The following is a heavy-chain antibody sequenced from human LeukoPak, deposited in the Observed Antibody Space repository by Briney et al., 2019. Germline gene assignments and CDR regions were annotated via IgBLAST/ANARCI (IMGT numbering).Heavy chain of an antibody. CDR1: GGSISSYY. CDR3: ARGTGYSSSWYVY. Sequence: SETLSLTCTVSGGSISSYYWSWIRQPPGKGLEWIGYIYYSGSTNYNPSLKSRVTISVDTSKNQFSLKLSSVTAADMAVYYCARGTGYSSSWYVYWGQGTLVTVSS. J-gene: IGHJ4*02. V-gene: IGHV4-59*01. CDR2: IYYSGST. D-gene: IGHD6-13*01.